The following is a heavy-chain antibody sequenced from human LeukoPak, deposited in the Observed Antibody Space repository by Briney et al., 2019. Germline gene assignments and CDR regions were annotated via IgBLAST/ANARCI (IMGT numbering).Heavy chain of an antibody. J-gene: IGHJ6*03. CDR1: GFTFSSYG. D-gene: IGHD1-26*01. V-gene: IGHV3-7*01. Sequence: GGSLRLSCAASGFTFSSYGMHWVRQAPGKGLEWVANIKQDGSEKYYVDSVKGRFTISRDNAKNSLYLQMNSLRAEDTAVYYCARSTADSGSYYYYYYMDVWGKGTTVTVSS. CDR2: IKQDGSEK. CDR3: ARSTADSGSYYYYYYMDV.